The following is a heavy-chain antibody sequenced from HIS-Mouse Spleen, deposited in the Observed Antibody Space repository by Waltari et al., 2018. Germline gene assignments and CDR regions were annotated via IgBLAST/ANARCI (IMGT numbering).Heavy chain of an antibody. CDR2: IYSGGST. CDR3: ASIRTGPHAFDI. CDR1: GFTVSSTY. Sequence: EVQLVETGGGLMQPGGSLRRSCAASGFTVSSTYKSWVGQAPGKGLEWVSVIYSGGSTYYADSVNGRFTISRDNSKNTLYLQMNSLRAEDTAVYYCASIRTGPHAFDIWGQGTMVTVSS. V-gene: IGHV3-53*02. J-gene: IGHJ3*02. D-gene: IGHD7-27*01.